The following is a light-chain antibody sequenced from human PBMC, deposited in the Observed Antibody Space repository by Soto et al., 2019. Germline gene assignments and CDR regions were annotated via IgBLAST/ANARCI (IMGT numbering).Light chain of an antibody. CDR2: DVS. Sequence: QSALTQPASVSGSPGQSITIFCTGTSSDVGGYNYVSWYQQHPGKAPKLMIYDVSNRPSGVSNRFSGSKSGNTASLTISGLQAEDEADYYCSSYTSSSTRVFGGGTKLTVL. V-gene: IGLV2-14*01. CDR3: SSYTSSSTRV. J-gene: IGLJ2*01. CDR1: SSDVGGYNY.